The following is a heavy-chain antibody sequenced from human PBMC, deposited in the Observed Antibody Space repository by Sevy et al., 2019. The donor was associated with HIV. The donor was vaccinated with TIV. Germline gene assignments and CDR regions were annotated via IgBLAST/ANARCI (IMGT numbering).Heavy chain of an antibody. Sequence: SETLSLTCTVSGGSISSYYWSWIRQPPGKGLEWIVYIYYSGSTNYNPSLKSRVTISVDTSKNQFSLKLSSVTAADTAVYYCARVHYGDYSFYYFDYWGQGTLVTVSS. CDR3: ARVHYGDYSFYYFDY. CDR1: GGSISSYY. D-gene: IGHD4-17*01. CDR2: IYYSGST. J-gene: IGHJ4*02. V-gene: IGHV4-59*01.